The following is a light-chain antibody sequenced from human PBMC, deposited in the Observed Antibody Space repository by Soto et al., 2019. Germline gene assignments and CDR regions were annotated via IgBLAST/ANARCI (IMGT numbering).Light chain of an antibody. V-gene: IGLV2-11*01. CDR3: CSYAGSDTFG. Sequence: QSALTQPRSVSGSPGQSVTISCTGTSSDVGGYNYVSWYQQHPGKAPKLMIYDVSKWPSGVPDRFSGSKSGNTASLTISGLQAEDEADYYCCSYAGSDTFGFGGGTKLTVL. J-gene: IGLJ2*01. CDR2: DVS. CDR1: SSDVGGYNY.